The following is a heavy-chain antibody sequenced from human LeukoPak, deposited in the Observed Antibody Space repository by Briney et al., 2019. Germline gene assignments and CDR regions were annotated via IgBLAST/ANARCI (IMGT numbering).Heavy chain of an antibody. CDR3: ARDLDSSGYYYGLYMDV. CDR2: ISYDGSNK. Sequence: GGSLRLSCAVSGFTFSTYGMHWVRQAPGKGLEWVAIISYDGSNKYYADSVKGRFTISRDNSKNTLYLQMSSLRAEDTAVYYCARDLDSSGYYYGLYMDVWGKGTTVTVSS. CDR1: GFTFSTYG. D-gene: IGHD3-22*01. J-gene: IGHJ6*03. V-gene: IGHV3-30*03.